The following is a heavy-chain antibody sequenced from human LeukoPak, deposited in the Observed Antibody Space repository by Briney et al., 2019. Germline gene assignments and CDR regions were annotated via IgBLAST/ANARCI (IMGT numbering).Heavy chain of an antibody. CDR3: ARDIRSGSYSDF. CDR1: GGSVSRSGYY. V-gene: IGHV4-39*07. D-gene: IGHD1-26*01. Sequence: PSETLSLTCTVSGGSVSRSGYYWGWIRQSPGRGLEWIGSIYYSGSADYNPSLKSRVTLSVDTSKNQFSLKVSSVTAADTAVYYCARDIRSGSYSDFWGQGTLVTVSS. CDR2: IYYSGSA. J-gene: IGHJ4*02.